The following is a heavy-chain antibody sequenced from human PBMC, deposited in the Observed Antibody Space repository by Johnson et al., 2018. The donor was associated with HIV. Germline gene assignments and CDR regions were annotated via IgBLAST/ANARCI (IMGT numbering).Heavy chain of an antibody. D-gene: IGHD3-22*01. CDR3: AKVYYDSSGYGAFDI. CDR2: IRGSGGST. V-gene: IGHV3-23*04. J-gene: IGHJ3*02. CDR1: GFTFSSYA. Sequence: VQLVESGGGLVQPGGSLRLACAASGFTFSSYAMSWVRQAPGKGLEWVSAIRGSGGSTYYADSVKGRFTISRDNSKNTLYVQMNSLRAEDTAVYFCAKVYYDSSGYGAFDIWGQGTMVTVSS.